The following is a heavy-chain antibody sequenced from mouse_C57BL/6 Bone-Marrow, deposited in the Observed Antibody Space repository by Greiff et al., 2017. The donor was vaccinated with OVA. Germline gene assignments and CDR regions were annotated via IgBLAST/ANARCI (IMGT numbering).Heavy chain of an antibody. J-gene: IGHJ2*01. CDR3: ARDYGSPYYFDY. CDR2: IYPRSGNT. CDR1: GYTFTSYG. V-gene: IGHV1-81*01. D-gene: IGHD1-1*01. Sequence: VQRVESGAELARPGASVKLSCKASGYTFTSYGISWVKQRTGQGLEWIGEIYPRSGNTYYNEKFKGKATLTADKSSSTAYMELRSLTSEDSAVYFCARDYGSPYYFDYWGQGTTLTVSS.